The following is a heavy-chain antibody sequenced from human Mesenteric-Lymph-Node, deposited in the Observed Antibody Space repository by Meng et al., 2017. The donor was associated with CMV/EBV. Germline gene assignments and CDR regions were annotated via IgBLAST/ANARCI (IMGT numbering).Heavy chain of an antibody. CDR1: GFTFDDYG. V-gene: IGHV3-30*02. J-gene: IGHJ4*02. CDR3: AKEMENLRYDSNGFIFDY. CDR2: IRYDGSNK. Sequence: GGSLRLSCAASGFTFDDYGMHWVRQAPGKGLEWVAFIRYDGSNKHYADSVKGRFTISKDNSKNTLYMQMNSLRGEDTAVYYCAKEMENLRYDSNGFIFDYWGPGTLVTVSS. D-gene: IGHD3-22*01.